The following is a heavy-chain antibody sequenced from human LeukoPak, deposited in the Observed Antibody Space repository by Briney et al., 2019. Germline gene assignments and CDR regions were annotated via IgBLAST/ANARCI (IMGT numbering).Heavy chain of an antibody. CDR3: ARGSAVGATSNWFDP. D-gene: IGHD1-26*01. Sequence: GGSLRLSCAAFGFTFSSYEMNWVRQAPGKGLEWVSYISSSGSTIYYADSVKGRFTISRDNAKNSLYLQMNSLRAEDTAVYYCARGSAVGATSNWFDPWGQGTLVTVSS. J-gene: IGHJ5*02. CDR2: ISSSGSTI. CDR1: GFTFSSYE. V-gene: IGHV3-48*03.